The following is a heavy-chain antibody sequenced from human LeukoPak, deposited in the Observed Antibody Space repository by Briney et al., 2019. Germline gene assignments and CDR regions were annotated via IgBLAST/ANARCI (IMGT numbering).Heavy chain of an antibody. D-gene: IGHD3-9*01. Sequence: GASVKVSCKASGYTFTGYYMHWVRQAPGQGLEWMGWINPNSGGTNYAQKFQGRVTMTRDTSISTAYMELSRLRSDDTAVYYCARGPQDRYFDWLLFRGPHCFDYWGQGTLVTVSS. CDR1: GYTFTGYY. CDR2: INPNSGGT. CDR3: ARGPQDRYFDWLLFRGPHCFDY. V-gene: IGHV1-2*02. J-gene: IGHJ4*02.